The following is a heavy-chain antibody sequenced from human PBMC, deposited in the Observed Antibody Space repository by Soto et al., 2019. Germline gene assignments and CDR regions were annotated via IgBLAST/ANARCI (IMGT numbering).Heavy chain of an antibody. CDR2: ITPAVGTT. CDR1: GSTFSKRS. CDR3: ATWAGLVTYRGFIGPLAF. Sequence: QVHLVQSGAEVKKPGSSVKISCRASGSTFSKRSITWVRQAPGQGFEWMGGITPAVGTTNFARKFQGRLTLTADEPTTTADLQLTSLTSEAPAVYHGATWAGLVTYRGFIGPLAFWGQGPVVTVSS. J-gene: IGHJ4*02. D-gene: IGHD2-21*01. V-gene: IGHV1-69*01.